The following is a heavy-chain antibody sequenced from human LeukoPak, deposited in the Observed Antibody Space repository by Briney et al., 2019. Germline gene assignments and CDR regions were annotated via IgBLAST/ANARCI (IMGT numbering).Heavy chain of an antibody. V-gene: IGHV3-23*01. D-gene: IGHD5-12*01. CDR1: GFTFSSYA. J-gene: IGHJ4*02. Sequence: GGSLRLSCGASGFTFSSYAMSWVRQAPGKGLEWVSGINDNGSTRFYAASVKGRFTSSRDNPKNTLYLQMNSLRAEDTAVYYCAKDVRGVGYSGYDMDYWGQGTLVTVSS. CDR2: INDNGSTR. CDR3: AKDVRGVGYSGYDMDY.